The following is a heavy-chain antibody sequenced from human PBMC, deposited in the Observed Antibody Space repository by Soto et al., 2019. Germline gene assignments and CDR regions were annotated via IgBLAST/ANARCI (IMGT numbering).Heavy chain of an antibody. D-gene: IGHD2-15*01. Sequence: PSETLSLTCAVSGGSISRGGYSWSWIRQPPGKGLEWIGYIYHSGSTYYNPSLKSRVTISVDRSKNQFSLKLSSVTAADTAVYYCARSKWGYNCSGGSCYSSWFDPWGQGTLVTVSS. V-gene: IGHV4-30-2*01. CDR1: GGSISRGGYS. CDR2: IYHSGST. J-gene: IGHJ5*02. CDR3: ARSKWGYNCSGGSCYSSWFDP.